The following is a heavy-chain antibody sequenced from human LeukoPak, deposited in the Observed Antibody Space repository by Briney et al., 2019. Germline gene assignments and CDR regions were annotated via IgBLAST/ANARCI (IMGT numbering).Heavy chain of an antibody. J-gene: IGHJ5*02. CDR3: ARRLTQYDCFDP. CDR1: GDSVSSNSVT. V-gene: IGHV6-1*01. Sequence: SQTLSLTCAISGDSVSSNSVTWNWIRQSPSRGLEWLGRTYYRSTWYSDYAVSVRGRITVNPDTSKNQFSLHLNSVTPEDAAVYYCARRLTQYDCFDPWGQGILVTVSS. CDR2: TYYRSTWYS. D-gene: IGHD2-2*01.